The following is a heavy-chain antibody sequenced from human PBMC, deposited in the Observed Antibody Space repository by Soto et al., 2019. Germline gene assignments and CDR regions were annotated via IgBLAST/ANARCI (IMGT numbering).Heavy chain of an antibody. Sequence: GGSLRLSCAVSGFTFSNYAMGWVRQAPGKGLEWVSTISGTGGGKYYADSVKGRFTVSRDNSKNTLSLQMNSLRAEDTAVYYCARSRQKRVTTFLDRDRQKQRGDNCFDPWGQGTLVTVSS. J-gene: IGHJ5*02. D-gene: IGHD2-21*02. CDR1: GFTFSNYA. CDR2: ISGTGGGK. CDR3: ARSRQKRVTTFLDRDRQKQRGDNCFDP. V-gene: IGHV3-23*01.